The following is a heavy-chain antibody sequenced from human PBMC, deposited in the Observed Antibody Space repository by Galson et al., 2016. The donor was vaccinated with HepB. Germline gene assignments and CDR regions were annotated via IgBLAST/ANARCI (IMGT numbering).Heavy chain of an antibody. D-gene: IGHD6-19*01. J-gene: IGHJ4*02. V-gene: IGHV3-30*04. CDR1: GFTFRSIT. CDR2: ISPDGSEG. Sequence: SLRLSCAASGFTFRSITMHWVRQAPGRGLEWLAAISPDGSEGYYADSVKGRFTISRDNSKNTLYPQMNSLRSEDAAIYYCAKDNAAWLVDYWGQGSLVTVSS. CDR3: AKDNAAWLVDY.